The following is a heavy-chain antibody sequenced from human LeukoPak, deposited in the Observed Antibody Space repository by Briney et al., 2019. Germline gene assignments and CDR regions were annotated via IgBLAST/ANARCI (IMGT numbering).Heavy chain of an antibody. Sequence: GASVKVSCKASGYTFVSYYIHWVRQAPGQGLEWMGGIIPIFGTANYAQKFQGRVTITADESTSTAYMELSSLRSEDTAVYYCAMRPHYGDYEVDYWGQGTLVTVSS. CDR1: GYTFVSYY. CDR2: IIPIFGTA. D-gene: IGHD4-17*01. J-gene: IGHJ4*02. CDR3: AMRPHYGDYEVDY. V-gene: IGHV1-69*13.